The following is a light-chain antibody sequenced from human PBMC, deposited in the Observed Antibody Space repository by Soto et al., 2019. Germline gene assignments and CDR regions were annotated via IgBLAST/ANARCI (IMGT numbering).Light chain of an antibody. CDR1: QSVSSN. J-gene: IGKJ1*01. V-gene: IGKV3-15*01. CDR2: GAS. Sequence: EIVMTQSPATLSVSPGERATLSCRASQSVSSNLAWYQQKPGQAPRLLLYGASTRATGIPARFSGSGSGTEFTLTISSLQSEDFAVYYCQQCNNWPRTFGQGTKVDIK. CDR3: QQCNNWPRT.